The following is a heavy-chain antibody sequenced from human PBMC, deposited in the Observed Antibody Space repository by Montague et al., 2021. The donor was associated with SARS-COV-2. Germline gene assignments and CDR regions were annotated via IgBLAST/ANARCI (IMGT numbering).Heavy chain of an antibody. V-gene: IGHV4-34*01. CDR3: ARAIVDVTMMVVVMTGVEHYFDF. Sequence: SETLSLTCAVYGGSFSGYYWSWIRQPPGKGLEWIGDINHSGSTNYNPSLKSRVSISVDTSKNQFSLKLSSVTAADTAVYYCARAIVDVTMMVVVMTGVEHYFDFWGQGTLVTVS. J-gene: IGHJ4*02. D-gene: IGHD3-22*01. CDR1: GGSFSGYY. CDR2: INHSGST.